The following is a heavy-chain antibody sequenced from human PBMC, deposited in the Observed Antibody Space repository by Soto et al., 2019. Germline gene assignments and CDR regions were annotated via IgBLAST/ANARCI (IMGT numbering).Heavy chain of an antibody. CDR1: GGSISGYC. V-gene: IGHV4-59*01. D-gene: IGHD4-17*01. CDR2: LFHGGNT. Sequence: SETLSLTCNVSGGSISGYCWSWIRQPPGKGLEWIGYLFHGGNTNYNPSLKSRVTISLGTSKNQFSLKLTSVTAADTAVYYCARVRRGAYGAYNYYYGMDVWGQGTSVTVSS. CDR3: ARVRRGAYGAYNYYYGMDV. J-gene: IGHJ6*02.